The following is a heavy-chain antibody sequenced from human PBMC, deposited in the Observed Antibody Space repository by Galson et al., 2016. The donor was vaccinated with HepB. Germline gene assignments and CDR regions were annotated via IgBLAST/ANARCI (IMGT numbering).Heavy chain of an antibody. D-gene: IGHD3-3*01. Sequence: SVKVSCKVSGYTFTDYYMHWVRQAPGQGLEWMGWINPNSGGTNYAQKFLGRVTMTRDTSISTAYMDLSSLTSDDTAVYYCARGRDDFWMSYCEYWGQGTLVTVSS. CDR1: GYTFTDYY. CDR2: INPNSGGT. V-gene: IGHV1-2*02. CDR3: ARGRDDFWMSYCEY. J-gene: IGHJ4*02.